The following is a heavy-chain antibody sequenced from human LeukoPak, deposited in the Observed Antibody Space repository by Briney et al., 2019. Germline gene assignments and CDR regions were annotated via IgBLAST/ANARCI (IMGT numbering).Heavy chain of an antibody. J-gene: IGHJ4*02. D-gene: IGHD5-18*01. CDR2: ISGSGDTT. V-gene: IGHV3-23*01. CDR3: AKAPPWYTYGWYYFDY. Sequence: PGGSLRLSCAASGFTFSSYAMSWVRQAPGKGLEWVSSISGSGDTTYYADSVKGRFTISRDNSKNTLYLQMNSLRAEDTALYYCAKAPPWYTYGWYYFDYWGQGTLVTVSS. CDR1: GFTFSSYA.